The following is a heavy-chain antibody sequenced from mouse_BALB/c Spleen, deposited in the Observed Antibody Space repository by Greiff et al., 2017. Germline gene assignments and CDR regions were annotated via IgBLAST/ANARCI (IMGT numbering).Heavy chain of an antibody. D-gene: IGHD2-1*01. V-gene: IGHV1S29*02. CDR3: AREEPPLRYGNLYYAIDY. J-gene: IGHJ4*01. Sequence: EVQLQQSGPELVKPGASVKISCKASGYTFTDYNMHWVKQSHGKSLEWIGYIYPYNGGTGYNQKFKSKATLTVDNSSSTAYMELRSLTSEDSAVYYCAREEPPLRYGNLYYAIDYWGQGTSVTVSS. CDR1: GYTFTDYN. CDR2: IYPYNGGT.